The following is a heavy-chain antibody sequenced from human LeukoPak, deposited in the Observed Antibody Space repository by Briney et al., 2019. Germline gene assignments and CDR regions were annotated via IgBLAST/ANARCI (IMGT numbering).Heavy chain of an antibody. V-gene: IGHV4-59*01. Sequence: SETLSLTCTVSGGSISSYYWSWIRQPPGKGLEWIGYIYYSGSTNYNPSLKSRVTISVDTSKNQFSLKLSSVTAADTAVYYCARDRRRGGATYFDYWGQGTLVTVSS. J-gene: IGHJ4*02. CDR2: IYYSGST. D-gene: IGHD1-26*01. CDR1: GGSISSYY. CDR3: ARDRRRGGATYFDY.